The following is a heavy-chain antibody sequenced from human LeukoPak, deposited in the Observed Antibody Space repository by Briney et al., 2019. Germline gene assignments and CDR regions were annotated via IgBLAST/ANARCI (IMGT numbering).Heavy chain of an antibody. CDR2: INPNSGGT. CDR3: ARVLSSSPWVHLWY. D-gene: IGHD6-13*01. CDR1: GYTFTGYY. Sequence: AASVKVSCKASGYTFTGYYMHWVRQAPGQGLEWMGWINPNSGGTNYVQKFQGRVTMTRDTSISTAYMELSRLRSDDTAVYYCARVLSSSPWVHLWYWSQGTLVTVSS. J-gene: IGHJ4*02. V-gene: IGHV1-2*02.